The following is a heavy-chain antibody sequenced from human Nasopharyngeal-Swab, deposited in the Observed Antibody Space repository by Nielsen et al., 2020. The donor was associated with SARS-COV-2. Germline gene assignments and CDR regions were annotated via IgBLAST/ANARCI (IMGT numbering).Heavy chain of an antibody. CDR1: VYTFTRYG. J-gene: IGHJ5*02. V-gene: IGHV1-18*01. CDR2: ISAYNGNT. CDR3: AREIYEFWSGPLSWFDP. Sequence: SVNVSCKASVYTFTRYGISWVRQAPRQRLEWMGWISAYNGNTNYVQKLQGRVTMTTDTSTSTAYMELRSLRSDDTAVYYCAREIYEFWSGPLSWFDPWGQGTLVTVSS. D-gene: IGHD3-3*01.